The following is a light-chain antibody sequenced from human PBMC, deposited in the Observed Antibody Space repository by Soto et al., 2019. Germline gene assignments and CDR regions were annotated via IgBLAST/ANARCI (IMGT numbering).Light chain of an antibody. J-gene: IGLJ3*02. Sequence: QSALTQPASVSGSPGQSITISCTGTSRDVGSYDLVSWYQHHPGKAPKLMIYEGTKRPSGVSNRFSGSKSGNTASLAISGLQAEDEAGYYCCSYDTSLTGEVLGGGTK. CDR1: SRDVGSYDL. CDR2: EGT. CDR3: CSYDTSLTGEV. V-gene: IGLV2-23*01.